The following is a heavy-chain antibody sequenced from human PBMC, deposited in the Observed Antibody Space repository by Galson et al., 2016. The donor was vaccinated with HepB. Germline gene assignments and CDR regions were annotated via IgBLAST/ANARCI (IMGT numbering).Heavy chain of an antibody. J-gene: IGHJ4*02. V-gene: IGHV4-38-2*02. D-gene: IGHD6-13*01. Sequence: ETLSLTCTVSGYSISSGYYWVWIRQPPGKDLEWIGSIYHSGTTYYNPSLKSRVTLSLDTSKNQFSLNLSSVTAADTAVYYCARDMEAAAGSLDVDYWGQGTLVTVSS. CDR3: ARDMEAAAGSLDVDY. CDR1: GYSISSGYY. CDR2: IYHSGTT.